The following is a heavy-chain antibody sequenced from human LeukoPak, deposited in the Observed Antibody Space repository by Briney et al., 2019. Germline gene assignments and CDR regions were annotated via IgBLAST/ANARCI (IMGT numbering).Heavy chain of an antibody. D-gene: IGHD2-15*01. CDR3: ARRHSGEEAFDI. J-gene: IGHJ3*02. V-gene: IGHV1-69*05. CDR1: GGTFSSYA. Sequence: SVKDSCKASGGTFSSYAISWVRQAPGQGLEWVGGIIPIFGTANYALKFQGRVTITTDESTSTAYMELSSLRSEDTAVYYCARRHSGEEAFDIWGQGTMVTVSS. CDR2: IIPIFGTA.